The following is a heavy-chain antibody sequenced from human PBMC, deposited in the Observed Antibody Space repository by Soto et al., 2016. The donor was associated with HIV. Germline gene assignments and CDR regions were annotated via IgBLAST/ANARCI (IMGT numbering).Heavy chain of an antibody. CDR2: ISGSGGST. CDR1: GFTFSSYA. CDR3: AKGFSNPSSVRGVVGMDV. J-gene: IGHJ6*02. D-gene: IGHD3-10*01. Sequence: EVQLLESGGGLVQPGGSLRLSCAASGFTFSSYAMSWVRQAPGKGLEWVSAISGSGGSTYYADSVKGRFTISRDNSKNTLYLQMNSLRAEDTAVYYCAKGFSNPSSVRGVVGMDVWGQGTTVTVSS. V-gene: IGHV3-23*01.